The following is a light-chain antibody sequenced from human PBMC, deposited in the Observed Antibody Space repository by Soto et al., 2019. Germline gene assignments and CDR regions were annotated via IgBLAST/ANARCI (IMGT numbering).Light chain of an antibody. CDR3: SSYTTPNVI. CDR2: DVT. CDR1: SSDVGGYEF. Sequence: QSALTQPASVSGSPGQSITISCTGTSSDVGGYEFVSWYQQRPGKAPKLVIYDVTYRPSGVSDRFSGSKSGNTASLTISRLQAEDEADYYCSSYTTPNVIFGGGTQLTGL. V-gene: IGLV2-14*01. J-gene: IGLJ2*01.